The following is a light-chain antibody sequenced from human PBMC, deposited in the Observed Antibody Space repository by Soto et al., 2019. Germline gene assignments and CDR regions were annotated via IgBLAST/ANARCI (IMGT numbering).Light chain of an antibody. J-gene: IGKJ3*01. CDR3: HRCGPSRGFT. CDR1: QSSHS. V-gene: IGKV3-20*01. Sequence: EIGLAQSPGTLSLSPGERATLSCRTRQSSHSMARYQHQPGQAPRLLIYGVSSRPTDSPDRSSGSVSGTDFTLTISRLELEDFAGYYCHRCGPSRGFTFGPGTKVYLK. CDR2: GVS.